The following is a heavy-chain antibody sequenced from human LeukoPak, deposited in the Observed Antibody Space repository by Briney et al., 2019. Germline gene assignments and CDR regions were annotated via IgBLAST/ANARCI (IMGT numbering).Heavy chain of an antibody. V-gene: IGHV4-39*01. Sequence: SETLPLTCTVSGGSISSTSYYWGWIRQPPGKGLEWIGSIHYSGSTYYNSSLRSRVTISVDTSNNQFSLNLRSVTAADTAVYYCARLNGDFTFDYWGQGTLVTVSS. CDR3: ARLNGDFTFDY. D-gene: IGHD4-17*01. CDR2: IHYSGST. CDR1: GGSISSTSYY. J-gene: IGHJ4*02.